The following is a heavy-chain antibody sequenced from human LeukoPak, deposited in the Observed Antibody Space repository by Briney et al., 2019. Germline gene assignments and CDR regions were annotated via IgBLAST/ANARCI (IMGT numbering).Heavy chain of an antibody. D-gene: IGHD6-19*01. Sequence: GGSLRLSCAASGFTFSSYGMHWVRQAPGKGLEWVAVIWYDGSNKYYADSVKGRFTISRDNSKNTLYLQMNSLRAEDTAVYYCARDTSSSGWCWDYYYGMDVWGQGTTVTVSS. J-gene: IGHJ6*02. CDR2: IWYDGSNK. V-gene: IGHV3-33*01. CDR1: GFTFSSYG. CDR3: ARDTSSSGWCWDYYYGMDV.